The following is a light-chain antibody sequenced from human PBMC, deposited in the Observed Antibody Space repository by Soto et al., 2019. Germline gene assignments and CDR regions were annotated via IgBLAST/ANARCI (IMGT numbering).Light chain of an antibody. CDR1: QSVSSN. J-gene: IGKJ2*02. Sequence: EIVMTQSPATLSVSPGERATLSCRASQSVSSNLAWYQQKPGQAPRLLIYGASTRATGIPARFSGSESGTEFTLTISSLQSEDFAVYYCQQYNNWPRGTFGQGTKLVIK. CDR3: QQYNNWPRGT. V-gene: IGKV3-15*01. CDR2: GAS.